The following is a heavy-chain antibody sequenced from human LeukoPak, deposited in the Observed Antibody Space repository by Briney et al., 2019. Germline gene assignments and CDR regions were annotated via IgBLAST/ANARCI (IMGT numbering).Heavy chain of an antibody. D-gene: IGHD3-22*01. CDR3: ARVRYYYDSSGYYPY. CDR1: GYTFTGYY. Sequence: GASVKVSCKASGYTFTGYYMHWVRQAPGQGLEWMGWINPNSGGTNYAQKFQGRVTMTRDTSISTAYMELSRLRSDDTAVYYCARVRYYYDSSGYYPYWGQGTLVTVSS. CDR2: INPNSGGT. V-gene: IGHV1-2*02. J-gene: IGHJ4*02.